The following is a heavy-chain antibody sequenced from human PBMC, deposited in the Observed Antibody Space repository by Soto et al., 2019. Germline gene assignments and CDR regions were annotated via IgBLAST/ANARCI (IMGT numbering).Heavy chain of an antibody. CDR3: ARHRGAAYYYDSSGYYHLDY. Sequence: GESLKISCKGSGYSFTSYWIGWVRQMPGKGLEWMGIIYPGDSDTRYSPSFQGQVTISADKSISTAYLQWSSLKASDTAMYYCARHRGAAYYYDSSGYYHLDYWGQGTLVTVSS. CDR1: GYSFTSYW. CDR2: IYPGDSDT. J-gene: IGHJ4*02. V-gene: IGHV5-51*01. D-gene: IGHD3-22*01.